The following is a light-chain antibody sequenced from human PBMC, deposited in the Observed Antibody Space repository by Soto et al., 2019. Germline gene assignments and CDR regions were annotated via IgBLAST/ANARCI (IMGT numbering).Light chain of an antibody. CDR1: QDINSW. CDR3: QQYNTYPLT. J-gene: IGKJ4*01. V-gene: IGKV1D-16*01. Sequence: DVQMTQSPSSLSASVGDRVTITCRASQDINSWLSWYQQKPEKAPKSLIYAASSLQTGVPSRFSGSESRTDFTLTISSLQPEDSATYNCQQYNTYPLTFGGGTKVEIK. CDR2: AAS.